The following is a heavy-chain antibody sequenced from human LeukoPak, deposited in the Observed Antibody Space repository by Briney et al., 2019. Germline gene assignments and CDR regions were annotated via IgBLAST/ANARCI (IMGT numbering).Heavy chain of an antibody. J-gene: IGHJ4*02. Sequence: SETLSLTCAVYGGSFSGYYWSWIRQPPGKGLEWIGEINHGGSTNYNPSLKSRVTISVDTSKNQFSLKLSSVTAADTAVYYCARYARRYSGWSYWGQGTLVTVSS. CDR2: INHGGST. D-gene: IGHD6-19*01. CDR1: GGSFSGYY. V-gene: IGHV4-34*01. CDR3: ARYARRYSGWSY.